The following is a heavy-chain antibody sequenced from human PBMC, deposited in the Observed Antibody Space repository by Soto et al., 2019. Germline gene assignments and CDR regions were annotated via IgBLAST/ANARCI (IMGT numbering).Heavy chain of an antibody. CDR2: FDPEDGET. CDR1: GYTLTELS. CDR3: ATSRIVGAPFDY. D-gene: IGHD1-26*01. V-gene: IGHV1-24*01. Sequence: ASVKVSFKVSGYTLTELSMHWLRQAPGKGLEWMGGFDPEDGETIYAQKFQGRVTMTEDTSTDTAYMELSSLRSEDTAVYYCATSRIVGAPFDYWGQGTLVTVSS. J-gene: IGHJ4*02.